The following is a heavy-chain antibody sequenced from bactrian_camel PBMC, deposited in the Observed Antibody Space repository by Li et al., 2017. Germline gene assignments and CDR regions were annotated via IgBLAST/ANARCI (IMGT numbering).Heavy chain of an antibody. D-gene: IGHD3*01. J-gene: IGHJ4*01. V-gene: IGHV3S55*01. CDR2: ICPGSRT. CDR3: ATGRLGVSRNQAY. Sequence: HVQLVESGGGSVQAGGALRLSCAAYGYTRSDNCMAWFRQRPGNGREGVASICPGSRTSYGEFVEGRFTISRDNAKNTLYLQMNSLKTEGSAVYYCATGRLGVSRNQAYWAQGTQVTVS. CDR1: GYTRSDNC.